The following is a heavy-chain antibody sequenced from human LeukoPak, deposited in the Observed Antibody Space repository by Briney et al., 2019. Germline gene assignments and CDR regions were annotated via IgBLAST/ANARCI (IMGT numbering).Heavy chain of an antibody. CDR2: ITGSGDKS. J-gene: IGHJ4*02. D-gene: IGHD3-16*01. CDR1: GFDFISNS. CDR3: AKWGGFGDH. Sequence: PGGSLRLSRVASGFDFISNSITWVRQTPGKRLEWVSGITGSGDKSWYLDSVKGRFTISRDNSKNTAYLEMNNLRVDDTAIYYCAKWGGFGDHWGQGTLVTVSS. V-gene: IGHV3-23*01.